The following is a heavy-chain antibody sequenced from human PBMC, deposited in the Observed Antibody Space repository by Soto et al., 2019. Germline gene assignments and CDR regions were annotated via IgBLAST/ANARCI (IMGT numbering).Heavy chain of an antibody. Sequence: PSETLSLPCPVSGGSISSYYWSWIRQPAGKGLEWIGRIYTSGSTNYNPSLKSRVTMSVDTSKNQFALKLSSVNAADTAVYYCARNHYYGSGSHPFDYWGQGTLVTVPS. CDR1: GGSISSYY. D-gene: IGHD3-10*01. CDR2: IYTSGST. J-gene: IGHJ4*02. V-gene: IGHV4-4*07. CDR3: ARNHYYGSGSHPFDY.